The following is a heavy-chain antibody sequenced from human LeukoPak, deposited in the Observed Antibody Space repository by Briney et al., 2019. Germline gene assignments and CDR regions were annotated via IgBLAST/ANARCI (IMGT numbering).Heavy chain of an antibody. CDR2: IKSKTDGGTT. D-gene: IGHD3-10*01. Sequence: GGSLRLSCAASGFTFSNAWMSWVRQAPGKGLEWVGRIKSKTDGGTTDYAAPVKGRFTISRDDSKNTLYLQMNSLRTEDTAVYYCTTDGPMVRGVIKEYHDYWGQGTLVTVSS. CDR3: TTDGPMVRGVIKEYHDY. CDR1: GFTFSNAW. J-gene: IGHJ4*02. V-gene: IGHV3-15*01.